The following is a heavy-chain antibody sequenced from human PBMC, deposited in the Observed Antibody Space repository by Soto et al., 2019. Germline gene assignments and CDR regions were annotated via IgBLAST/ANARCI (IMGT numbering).Heavy chain of an antibody. CDR1: GGTFSSYA. CDR3: ASPRTSYQYYFDY. CDR2: IIPIFCTA. V-gene: IGHV1-69*13. J-gene: IGHJ4*02. Sequence: ASVKVSCKASGGTFSSYAISWVRQAPGQGLEWMGGIIPIFCTANYAQKFQGRVTITADESTSTAYMELSSLRSEDTAVYYCASPRTSYQYYFDYWGQGTLVTVSS. D-gene: IGHD2-2*01.